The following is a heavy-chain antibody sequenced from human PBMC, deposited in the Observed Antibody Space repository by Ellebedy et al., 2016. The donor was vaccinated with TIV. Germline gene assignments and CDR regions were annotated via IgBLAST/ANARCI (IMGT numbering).Heavy chain of an antibody. CDR3: AKGWDLPRSPDAFDI. J-gene: IGHJ3*02. D-gene: IGHD1-26*01. CDR1: RYTFTNYY. CDR2: INPRGGDT. V-gene: IGHV1-46*01. Sequence: ASVKVSCXASRYTFTNYYFHWVRQAPGQGLEWMAIINPRGGDTTYSRTFQGRVTLTRDTSTTTVYMELSSLRSEDTAVYYCAKGWDLPRSPDAFDIWGQGTMVTVSS.